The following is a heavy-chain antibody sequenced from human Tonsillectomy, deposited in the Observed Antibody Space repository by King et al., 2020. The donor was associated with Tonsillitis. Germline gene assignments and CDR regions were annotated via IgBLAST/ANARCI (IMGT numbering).Heavy chain of an antibody. CDR1: GGSISSGAYS. Sequence: LQLQESGSGLVKPSQTLSLTCAVSGGSISSGAYSWSWIRQPPGKGLEWIGYIYHSGSTYYNPSLKSRVTISVERYKNQFSLRLSSVTAADTAVYYCARLYRPPFGDYGGFASWGQGTPVTLSS. J-gene: IGHJ4*02. CDR2: IYHSGST. CDR3: ARLYRPPFGDYGGFAS. V-gene: IGHV4-30-2*01. D-gene: IGHD4-17*01.